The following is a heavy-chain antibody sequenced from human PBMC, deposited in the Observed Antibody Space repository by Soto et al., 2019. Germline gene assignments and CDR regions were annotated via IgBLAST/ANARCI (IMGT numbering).Heavy chain of an antibody. J-gene: IGHJ4*02. D-gene: IGHD3-10*01. CDR3: AREGMVRGVIIASVNYYFDY. CDR1: GFTFSSYG. Sequence: GGSLRLSCAASGFTFSSYGMHWVRQAPGKGLEWVAVIWYDGSNKYYADSVKGRFTISRDNSKNTLYLQMNSLRAEDTAVYYCAREGMVRGVIIASVNYYFDYWGQGTLVTVSS. V-gene: IGHV3-33*01. CDR2: IWYDGSNK.